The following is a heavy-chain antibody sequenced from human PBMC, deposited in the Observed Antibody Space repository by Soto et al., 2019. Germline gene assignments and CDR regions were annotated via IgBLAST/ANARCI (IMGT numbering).Heavy chain of an antibody. CDR2: ISLYHHST. CDR1: GYPFTGYF. V-gene: IGHV1-46*01. CDR3: ARELYSCGGDCPYYMDY. J-gene: IGHJ4*02. Sequence: ASVKVSCKTSGYPFTGYFIHCVLQSPLHWLEWMGIISLYHHSTSYAQKFQGRLTVTADTSTTTVYMDLSSLTSEDSAVYWCARELYSCGGDCPYYMDYWGQGTLVTVSS. D-gene: IGHD2-21*02.